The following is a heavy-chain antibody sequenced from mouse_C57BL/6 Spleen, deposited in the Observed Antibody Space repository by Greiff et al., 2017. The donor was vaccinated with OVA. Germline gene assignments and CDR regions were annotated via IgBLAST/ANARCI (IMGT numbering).Heavy chain of an antibody. Sequence: QVQLQQPGAELVKPGASVKLSCKASGYTFTSYWMHWVKQRPGRGLEWIGRIDPISGGTKYNEKFKSKATLTVDNPASTAYMQLSSLTSEDSAVYYCARLYYDYDSWFAYWGQGTLVTVSA. CDR3: ARLYYDYDSWFAY. CDR1: GYTFTSYW. CDR2: IDPISGGT. J-gene: IGHJ3*01. D-gene: IGHD2-4*01. V-gene: IGHV1-72*01.